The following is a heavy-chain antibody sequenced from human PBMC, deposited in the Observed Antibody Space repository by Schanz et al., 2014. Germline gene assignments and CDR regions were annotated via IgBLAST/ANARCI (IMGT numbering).Heavy chain of an antibody. CDR1: GFTFSGFW. CDR3: AKGPYYYYYMDV. CDR2: IKKDGSEK. Sequence: EVQLAESGGGLVQPGGSLRLSCAASGFTFSGFWMTWVRQAPGKGLEWVANIKKDGSEKYYVDSVKGRFTISGDSSKYTVYLQMNSLRADDTAVYYCAKGPYYYYYMDVWGNGTTVTVSS. V-gene: IGHV3-7*01. J-gene: IGHJ6*03.